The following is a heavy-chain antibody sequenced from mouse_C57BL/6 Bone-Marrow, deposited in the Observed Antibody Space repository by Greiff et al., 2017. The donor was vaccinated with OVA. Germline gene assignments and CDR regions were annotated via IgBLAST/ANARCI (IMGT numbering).Heavy chain of an antibody. J-gene: IGHJ1*03. D-gene: IGHD1-1*01. CDR3: ATVVERWYFDV. CDR1: GYTFTSYD. CDR2: IYPRNGST. V-gene: IGHV1-85*01. Sequence: QVQLQQSGPELVKPGASVKLSCKASGYTFTSYDINWVKQRPGQGLEWIGWIYPRNGSTKYNEKFKGKATLTVDTSSSTAYMELHSLTSEDSAVYFCATVVERWYFDVWGTGTTVTVSS.